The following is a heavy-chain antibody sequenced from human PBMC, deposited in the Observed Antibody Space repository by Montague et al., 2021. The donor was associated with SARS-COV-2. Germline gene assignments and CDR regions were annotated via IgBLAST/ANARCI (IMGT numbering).Heavy chain of an antibody. CDR3: ARVFPRWLQFDPYFDY. V-gene: IGHV4-59*01. J-gene: IGHJ4*02. D-gene: IGHD5-24*01. CDR1: GSSISSYY. Sequence: SETLSPTCTVSGSSISSYYWSWIRQPPGKGLEWIGYIYYSGSTNYNPSLKSRVTISVDTSKNQFSLKLSSVTAADTAVYYCARVFPRWLQFDPYFDYWGQGTLVTVSS. CDR2: IYYSGST.